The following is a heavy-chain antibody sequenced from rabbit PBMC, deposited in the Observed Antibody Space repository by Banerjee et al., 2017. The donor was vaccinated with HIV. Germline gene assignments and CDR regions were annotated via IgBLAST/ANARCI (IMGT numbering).Heavy chain of an antibody. J-gene: IGHJ3*01. D-gene: IGHD7-1*01. CDR1: GFDFRSYG. CDR3: ARGDGAYAGYDGL. Sequence: QEQLVESGGGLVQPGGSLEVSCKASGFDFRSYGVSWVRQAPGKGLEWIACMDAGSSGSTNYASWAKGRFTISKTSSTTVTLQMTSLTAADTATYFCARGDGAYAGYDGLWGQGTLVTVS. CDR2: MDAGSSGST. V-gene: IGHV1S45*01.